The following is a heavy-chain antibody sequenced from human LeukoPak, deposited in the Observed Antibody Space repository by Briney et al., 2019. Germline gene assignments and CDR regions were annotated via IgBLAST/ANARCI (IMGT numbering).Heavy chain of an antibody. V-gene: IGHV4-34*01. Sequence: SETLSLTCTVSGGSFTSGGYYWGWIRQPPGKGLEWIGEINHSGSTNYNPSLKSRVTISVDTSKNQFSLKLSSVTAADTAVYYCASSIAVAGVDYWGQGTLVTVSS. CDR3: ASSIAVAGVDY. CDR1: GGSFTSGGYY. J-gene: IGHJ4*02. CDR2: INHSGST. D-gene: IGHD6-19*01.